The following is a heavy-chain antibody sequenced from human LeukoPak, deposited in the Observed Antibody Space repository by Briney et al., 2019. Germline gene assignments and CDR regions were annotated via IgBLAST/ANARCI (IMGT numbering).Heavy chain of an antibody. D-gene: IGHD3-22*01. CDR1: GFTFSDYY. CDR3: ARDQNYYDSSALGY. J-gene: IGHJ4*02. CDR2: ISSSGSTI. Sequence: GGSLRLSCAASGFTFSDYYMSWIRQAPGKGLEWVSYISSSGSTIYYADSAKGRFTISRDNAKNSLYLQMNSLRAEDTAVYYCARDQNYYDSSALGYWGQGTLVTVSS. V-gene: IGHV3-11*04.